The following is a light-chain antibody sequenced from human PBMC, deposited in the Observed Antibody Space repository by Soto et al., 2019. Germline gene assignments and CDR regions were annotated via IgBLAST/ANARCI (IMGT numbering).Light chain of an antibody. J-gene: IGKJ5*01. CDR3: QQYGSSLIT. V-gene: IGKV3-20*01. CDR1: QSVGSN. Sequence: EIVMTQSPVTLSMSPGERATLSCRASQSVGSNLAWYQQKPGQAPRLLIYGASSRATGIPDRFSGSGSGTDFTLTISRLEPEDFAVYYCQQYGSSLITFGQGTRLEIK. CDR2: GAS.